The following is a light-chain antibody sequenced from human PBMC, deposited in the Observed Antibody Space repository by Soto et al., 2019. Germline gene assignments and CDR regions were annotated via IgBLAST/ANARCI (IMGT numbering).Light chain of an antibody. CDR1: NSNIGAGYD. J-gene: IGLJ2*01. V-gene: IGLV1-40*01. CDR3: QSYDSSLSAL. CDR2: GNS. Sequence: QSVLTQPPSVSGAPGQRVTISCTGSNSNIGAGYDVHWYQQLPGTAPKLLIFGNSNRPSGVPDRFSGSKSGTLASLAITGLQAEDEADYYCQSYDSSLSALFGGGTKVTVL.